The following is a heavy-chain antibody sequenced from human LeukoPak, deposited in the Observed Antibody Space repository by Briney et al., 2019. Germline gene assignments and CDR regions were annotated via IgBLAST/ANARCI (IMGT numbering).Heavy chain of an antibody. CDR3: AKALSSSFYYFDL. CDR1: GFTFSTYW. CDR2: INPDGTTT. V-gene: IGHV3-74*01. J-gene: IGHJ2*01. Sequence: GGSLRLSCAASGFTFSTYWMHWVRQAPGKGLVWVSRINPDGTTTSYADSVKGRFTISRDNAKDTVYLQMNSLRAEDTAVYYCAKALSSSFYYFDLGGRGTLVTVSS. D-gene: IGHD3-16*02.